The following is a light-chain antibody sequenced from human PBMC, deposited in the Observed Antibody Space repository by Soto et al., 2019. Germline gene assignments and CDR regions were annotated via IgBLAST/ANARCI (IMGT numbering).Light chain of an antibody. CDR2: DVS. V-gene: IGLV2-14*01. J-gene: IGLJ1*01. CDR3: SPFTGTSYV. CDR1: SSDVGGNNY. Sequence: QSVLTQPASVSGSPGQAIAISCTGASSDVGGNNYVSSYQQYPGKAPKLMVCDVSNRPSGVSNGFSGSKSGTTASLTISGLQAEDEADYYCSPFTGTSYVFGTGTKVTVL.